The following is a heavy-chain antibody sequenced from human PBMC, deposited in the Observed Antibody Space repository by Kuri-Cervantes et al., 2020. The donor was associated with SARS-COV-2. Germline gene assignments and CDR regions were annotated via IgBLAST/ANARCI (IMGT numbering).Heavy chain of an antibody. CDR1: GFTFSDYY. J-gene: IGHJ4*02. CDR3: ARASLQEYSGSYFHYFDY. Sequence: GESLKISCAASGFTFSDYYMNWVRQAPGKGLEWVSSISSSSTIYYADSVKGRFTISRDNAKNSLYLQMNSLRAEDTAVYYYARASLQEYSGSYFHYFDYWGQGTLVTVSS. V-gene: IGHV3-69-1*02. D-gene: IGHD1-26*01. CDR2: ISSSSTI.